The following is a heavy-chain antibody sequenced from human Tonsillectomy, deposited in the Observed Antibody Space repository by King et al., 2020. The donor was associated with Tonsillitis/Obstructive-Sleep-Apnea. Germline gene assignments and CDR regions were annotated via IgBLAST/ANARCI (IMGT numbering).Heavy chain of an antibody. CDR2: INHSGST. CDR3: ARGGSGSSYGKGPHWFAP. CDR1: GGSFSGYY. V-gene: IGHV4-34*01. D-gene: IGHD5-18*01. Sequence: VQLQQWGAGLLKPSETLSLTCAVYGGSFSGYYWSWIRQPPGKGLEWIGEINHSGSTNYNPSLKSRVTISVDTSKNQFSLKLSSVTAADTAVYYCARGGSGSSYGKGPHWFAPWGQGTLVTVSS. J-gene: IGHJ5*02.